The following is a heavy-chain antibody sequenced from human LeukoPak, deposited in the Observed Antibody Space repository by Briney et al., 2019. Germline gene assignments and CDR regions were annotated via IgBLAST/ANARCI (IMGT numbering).Heavy chain of an antibody. J-gene: IGHJ4*02. CDR2: ISSSSSYI. D-gene: IGHD6-19*01. CDR1: GFTFSSYS. V-gene: IGHV3-21*01. Sequence: PGGSLRLSCAASGFTFSSYSMNWVRQAPGKGLEWVSSISSSSSYIYYADSVKGRFTISRDNAKNSLYLQMNSLRAEDTAVYYCARRYSSGWHTYFDYWGQGTLVTVSS. CDR3: ARRYSSGWHTYFDY.